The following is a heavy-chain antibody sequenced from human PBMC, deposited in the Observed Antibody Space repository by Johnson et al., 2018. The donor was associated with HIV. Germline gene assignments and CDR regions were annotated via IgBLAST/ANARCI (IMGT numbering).Heavy chain of an antibody. CDR2: MSYDGSNK. J-gene: IGHJ3*02. CDR1: AFTFRSYS. D-gene: IGHD7-27*01. CDR3: AKDRNWGRLFDGFDI. V-gene: IGHV3-30*04. Sequence: QVQLVESGGGVVQPGRSLRLSCAASAFTFRSYSMHWVRQAPGKGLEWVAVMSYDGSNKYYADSVKGRFTISRDSSKNTLYLQMNSLRPEDTAVYYCAKDRNWGRLFDGFDIWGRGTMVTVSS.